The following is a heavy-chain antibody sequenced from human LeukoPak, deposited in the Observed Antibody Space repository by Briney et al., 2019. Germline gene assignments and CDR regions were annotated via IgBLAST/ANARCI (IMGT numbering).Heavy chain of an antibody. CDR2: IYPRDGST. Sequence: ASMKVSCKASGYTFTSNYIHWVRQAPGQGLEWMGMIYPRDGSTSYAQKLQGRVTVTRDTSTSTVHMELSGLRSEDTAVYYCARDQEGFDYWGQGTLVTVSS. CDR3: ARDQEGFDY. J-gene: IGHJ4*02. CDR1: GYTFTSNY. V-gene: IGHV1-46*01.